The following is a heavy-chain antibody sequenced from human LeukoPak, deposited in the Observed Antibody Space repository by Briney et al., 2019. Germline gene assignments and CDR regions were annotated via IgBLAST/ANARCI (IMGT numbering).Heavy chain of an antibody. CDR1: GGTFSSYA. CDR2: FIPIFGTA. J-gene: IGHJ6*03. D-gene: IGHD2-15*01. Sequence: SVKVSCKASGGTFSSYAISWVRQAPGQGLEWMGGFIPIFGTANYAQKFQGRVTITADESTSTAYMELSSLRSEDTAVYYCARSHCSGGSCSPYYYMDVWGKGTTVTISS. CDR3: ARSHCSGGSCSPYYYMDV. V-gene: IGHV1-69*13.